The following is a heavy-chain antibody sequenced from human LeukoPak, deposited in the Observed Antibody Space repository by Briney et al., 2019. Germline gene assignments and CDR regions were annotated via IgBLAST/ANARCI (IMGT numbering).Heavy chain of an antibody. J-gene: IGHJ4*02. CDR2: ISSNGGST. D-gene: IGHD6-13*01. Sequence: GGSLRLSCAASGFTFSSYAMHWVRQAPGKGLEYVSAISSNGGSTYYANSVKGRFTISRDNSKNTLYLQMGSLRAEDTAVYYCATSTYSSSWYYFDYWGQGTLVTVSS. CDR3: ATSTYSSSWYYFDY. CDR1: GFTFSSYA. V-gene: IGHV3-64*01.